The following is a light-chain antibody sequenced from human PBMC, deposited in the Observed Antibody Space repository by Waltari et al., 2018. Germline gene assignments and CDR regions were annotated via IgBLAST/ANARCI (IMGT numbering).Light chain of an antibody. CDR2: DVS. Sequence: QSALTQPASVSGSPGQSITISCTGTRSDVGGYNYVSWYQQNPGKAPKLMIYDVSNRPSGVSKRFSGSKSGNTASLTISGLQAEDEADYYCSSYTSSSTVVFGGGTKLTVL. CDR1: RSDVGGYNY. V-gene: IGLV2-14*03. J-gene: IGLJ2*01. CDR3: SSYTSSSTVV.